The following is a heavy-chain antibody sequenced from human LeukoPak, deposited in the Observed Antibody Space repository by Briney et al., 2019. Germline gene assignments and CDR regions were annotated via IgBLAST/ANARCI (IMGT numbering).Heavy chain of an antibody. CDR3: ARDPRTVRI. Sequence: GGSLRLSCAASGFTFDDYAMHWVRQAPGKGLEWVSLISWDGGSTYYADSVKGRFTISRDNAKNSLYLQMNSLRVEDTAVYYCARDPRTVRIWGQGTLVTVSS. D-gene: IGHD1-1*01. V-gene: IGHV3-43D*03. CDR1: GFTFDDYA. J-gene: IGHJ4*02. CDR2: ISWDGGST.